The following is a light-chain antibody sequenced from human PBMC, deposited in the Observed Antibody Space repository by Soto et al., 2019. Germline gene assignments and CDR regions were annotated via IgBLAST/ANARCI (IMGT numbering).Light chain of an antibody. J-gene: IGLJ1*01. CDR2: DVS. CDR1: SSDVGAYDY. Sequence: QSVLTQPASVSGSPGQSIAISCTGTSSDVGAYDYVSWYQQHPGKALKLMIYDVSNRPSGVSNRFSGSKSANTASLTISGLQAEDEADYHCTSYTSSGNYVFGTGTKVTVL. V-gene: IGLV2-14*01. CDR3: TSYTSSGNYV.